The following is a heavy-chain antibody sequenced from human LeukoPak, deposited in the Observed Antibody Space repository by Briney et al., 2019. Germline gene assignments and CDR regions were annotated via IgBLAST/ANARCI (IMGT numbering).Heavy chain of an antibody. D-gene: IGHD3-3*01. CDR1: GGSISSGGYY. J-gene: IGHJ5*02. CDR2: IYYSGST. Sequence: SETLSLTCTVSGGSISSGGYYWSWIRQHPGKGLEWIGYIYYSGSTYYNPSLKSRVTISVDTSKNQFSLKLSSVTAADTAVYYCARGGYDSDHNWFDPWGQGTLVTVSS. V-gene: IGHV4-31*03. CDR3: ARGGYDSDHNWFDP.